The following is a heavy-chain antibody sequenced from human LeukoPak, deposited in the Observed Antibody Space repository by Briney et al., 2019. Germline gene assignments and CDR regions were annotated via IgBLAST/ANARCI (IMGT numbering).Heavy chain of an antibody. CDR2: IYHSGGT. J-gene: IGHJ4*02. Sequence: SETLSLTCTVSGASISNSDYYWSWIRQPPGKGLLWIGYIYHSGGTYYNPSLKSRLTISVDTSKNQFSLKLSSVTAADTAVYYCAISGGTSGNFDNWGQGTLVTVSS. V-gene: IGHV4-30-4*01. CDR1: GASISNSDYY. CDR3: AISGGTSGNFDN. D-gene: IGHD2-8*01.